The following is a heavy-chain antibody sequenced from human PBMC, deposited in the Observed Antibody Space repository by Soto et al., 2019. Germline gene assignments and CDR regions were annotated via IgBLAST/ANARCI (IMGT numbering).Heavy chain of an antibody. CDR1: GYTFTGYY. V-gene: IGHV1-2*04. Sequence: ASVKVSCKASGYTFTGYYRHWVRQAPGQGLEWMGWINPNSGGTNYAQKFQGWVTMTRDTSISTAYMELSRLRSDDTAVYYCARERNRSGGYGMDVWRQMTTVTV. D-gene: IGHD3-10*01. CDR3: ARERNRSGGYGMDV. J-gene: IGHJ6*01. CDR2: INPNSGGT.